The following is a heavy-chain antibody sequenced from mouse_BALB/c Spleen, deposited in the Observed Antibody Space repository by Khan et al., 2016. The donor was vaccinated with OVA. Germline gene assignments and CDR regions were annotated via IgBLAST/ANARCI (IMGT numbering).Heavy chain of an antibody. CDR3: ARLAYYYNSEGFAY. J-gene: IGHJ3*01. CDR2: INTGGAST. D-gene: IGHD1-1*01. Sequence: VQLVESGGDFVRPGGSLKLSCAASGFTFSTYGMSWVRQPPDKRLEWVATINTGGASTYYPDSVKGRFTISRDNAKNTLYLQLSSLNAEDTARDYCARLAYYYNSEGFAYWGQGTLVTVSA. CDR1: GFTFSTYG. V-gene: IGHV5-6*01.